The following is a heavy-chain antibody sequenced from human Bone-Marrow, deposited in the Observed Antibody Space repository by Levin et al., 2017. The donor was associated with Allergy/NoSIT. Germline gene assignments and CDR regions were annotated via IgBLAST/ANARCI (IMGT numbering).Heavy chain of an antibody. CDR1: GYSIRSGYY. CDR3: GRYSNYTYNWFDP. V-gene: IGHV4-38-2*01. Sequence: SQTLSLTCAVSGYSIRSGYYWGWIRQPPGKGLEWIGSIYHSGSTYYNPSLKSRVTISVDPSKNQFSLKLSPVTAADTAVYYCGRYSNYTYNWFDPWGQGTLVTVSS. J-gene: IGHJ5*02. D-gene: IGHD4-11*01. CDR2: IYHSGST.